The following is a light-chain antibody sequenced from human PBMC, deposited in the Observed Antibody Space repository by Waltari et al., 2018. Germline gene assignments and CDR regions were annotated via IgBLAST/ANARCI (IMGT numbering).Light chain of an antibody. CDR2: TAS. V-gene: IGKV3-15*01. CDR3: QQYNNWPPWT. J-gene: IGKJ1*01. Sequence: EIVMTQSPATLSVSPGERVTLSCRASQSVSSNLAWYQEKPGQAPRLLIYTASTRATGIPSRVSGSGYGTEFTPTIGSLQSEDFAVYYCQQYNNWPPWTFGQGTKVE. CDR1: QSVSSN.